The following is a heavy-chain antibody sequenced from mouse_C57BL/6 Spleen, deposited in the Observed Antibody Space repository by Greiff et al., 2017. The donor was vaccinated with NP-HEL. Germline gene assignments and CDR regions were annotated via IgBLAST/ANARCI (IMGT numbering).Heavy chain of an antibody. J-gene: IGHJ2*01. CDR2: IDPENGDT. V-gene: IGHV14-4*01. Sequence: EVQLQQSGAELVRPGASVKLSCTASGFNIKDDYMHWVKQRPEQGLEWIGWIDPENGDTEYASKFQGKATITADTSSNTAYLQLSRLTSHDTAVYYCTTGGYRSHFDYWGQGTTLTVSS. D-gene: IGHD2-2*01. CDR1: GFNIKDDY. CDR3: TTGGYRSHFDY.